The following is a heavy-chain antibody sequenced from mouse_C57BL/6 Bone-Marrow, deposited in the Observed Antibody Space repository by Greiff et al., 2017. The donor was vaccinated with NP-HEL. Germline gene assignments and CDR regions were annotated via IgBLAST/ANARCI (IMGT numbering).Heavy chain of an antibody. D-gene: IGHD2-4*01. V-gene: IGHV1-20*01. Sequence: VQLQQSGPELVKPGDSVKISCKASGYSFTGYFMTWVMQSHGKSLEWIGRFNPYNGDTFYNQKFKGKATLTVDQSSSTAHLELRSLPSEDSAVFDSARGGAIMRRGGYFDVWGKGTTVTVSS. J-gene: IGHJ1*03. CDR1: GYSFTGYF. CDR3: ARGGAIMRRGGYFDV. CDR2: FNPYNGDT.